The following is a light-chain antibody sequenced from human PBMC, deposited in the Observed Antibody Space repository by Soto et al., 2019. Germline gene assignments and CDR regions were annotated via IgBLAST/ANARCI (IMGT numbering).Light chain of an antibody. V-gene: IGLV2-14*01. CDR1: SSDVGGYDY. CDR3: SSYSISTAYL. J-gene: IGLJ1*01. Sequence: QSALTQSASVSGSPGQSITISCTGTSSDVGGYDYVSWYQLHPGKAPKLMVFEVTNRPSGVSYRFSGSKSGNTASLTISGLQAEDEADYFCSSYSISTAYLFGTGTKLTVL. CDR2: EVT.